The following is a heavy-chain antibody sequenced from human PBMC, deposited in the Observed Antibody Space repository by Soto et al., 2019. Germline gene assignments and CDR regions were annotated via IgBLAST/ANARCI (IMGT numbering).Heavy chain of an antibody. CDR1: GFSFSSYA. D-gene: IGHD5-12*01. J-gene: IGHJ4*02. Sequence: EVQLLESGVGLVQPGGSLRLSSAASGFSFSSYAMVWVRKAPGKGLEWVSVISARGGSLYFADSVKGRFTISRDNSKNVLSLEMNSLRAEDTATYFCAKGSIAYSASVDNWGQGTLVVVSS. CDR3: AKGSIAYSASVDN. V-gene: IGHV3-23*01. CDR2: ISARGGSL.